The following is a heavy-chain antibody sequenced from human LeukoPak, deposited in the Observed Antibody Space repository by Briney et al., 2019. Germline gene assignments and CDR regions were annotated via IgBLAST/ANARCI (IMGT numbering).Heavy chain of an antibody. CDR1: GFTFSTYA. D-gene: IGHD6-19*01. CDR2: ISGSGDST. V-gene: IGHV3-23*01. J-gene: IGHJ3*02. CDR3: AKDARWLAPGTFDI. Sequence: GGSLRLSCAASGFTFSTYAMNWVRQAPGKGLNWASGISGSGDSTLYADSVKGRFTISRDNSKKTLYLQMNSLRADDTAVYYCAKDARWLAPGTFDIWGQGTMVTVS.